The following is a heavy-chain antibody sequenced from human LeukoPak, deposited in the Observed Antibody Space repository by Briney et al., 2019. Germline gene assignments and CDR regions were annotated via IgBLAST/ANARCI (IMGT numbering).Heavy chain of an antibody. J-gene: IGHJ4*02. CDR2: IRYDGTYK. CDR1: RFTFSSYG. CDR3: AKTGGRDGYGFDS. Sequence: GGSLRLSCAASRFTFSSYGMHWVRQAPGRGLEWVAFIRYDGTYKYYADSVKGRFTISRDNSKNTLYLQMNSLRGEDTAVYYCAKTGGRDGYGFDSWGQGTLVTVSP. V-gene: IGHV3-30*02. D-gene: IGHD5-24*01.